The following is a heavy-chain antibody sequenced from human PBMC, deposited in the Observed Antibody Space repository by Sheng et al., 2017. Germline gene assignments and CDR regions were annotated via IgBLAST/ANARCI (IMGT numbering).Heavy chain of an antibody. D-gene: IGHD5-12*01. CDR3: ARDEVATSDAFDI. CDR2: ISSSSSTI. V-gene: IGHV3-48*01. J-gene: IGHJ3*02. CDR1: GFTFSSYS. Sequence: EVQLVESGGGLVQPGGSLRLSCAASGFTFSSYSMNWVRQAPGKGLEWVSYISSSSSTIYYADSVKGRFTISRDNAKNSLYLQMNSLRAEDTAVYYCARDEVATSDAFDIWGQGTMVTVSS.